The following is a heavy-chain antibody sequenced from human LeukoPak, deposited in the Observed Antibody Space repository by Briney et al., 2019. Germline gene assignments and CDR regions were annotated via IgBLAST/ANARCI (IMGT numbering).Heavy chain of an antibody. V-gene: IGHV3-33*01. D-gene: IGHD3-10*01. CDR2: IWFDGSNK. CDR1: GFTFSNYG. Sequence: RTGGSLRLSCAASGFTFSNYGMHWVRQAPGKGLEWVAVIWFDGSNKYYADSVKGRFTISRDNSKSTLYLQLNSLRAEDTAVYYCARGGGDDAFDVWGQGTMVTVSS. J-gene: IGHJ3*01. CDR3: ARGGGDDAFDV.